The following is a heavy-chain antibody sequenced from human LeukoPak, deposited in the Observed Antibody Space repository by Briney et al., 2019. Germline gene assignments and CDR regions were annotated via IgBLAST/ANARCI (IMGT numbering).Heavy chain of an antibody. J-gene: IGHJ6*03. CDR1: GFTFSSYW. D-gene: IGHD6-6*01. Sequence: PGGSLILSCVASGFTFSSYWMHWVRQAPGKGLVWVSRINSDESSTSYADSVKGRFTISRDNAKNTLYLQMNSLRAENTAVYYCASFEYSSSSGYSYSYMDVWGKGTTVTVSS. CDR2: INSDESST. V-gene: IGHV3-74*01. CDR3: ASFEYSSSSGYSYSYMDV.